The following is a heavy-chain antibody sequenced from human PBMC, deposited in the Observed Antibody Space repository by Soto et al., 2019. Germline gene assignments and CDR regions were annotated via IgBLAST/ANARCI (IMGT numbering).Heavy chain of an antibody. CDR3: ARPMGFSSSSAAY. D-gene: IGHD6-6*01. CDR1: GFSINTFW. J-gene: IGHJ4*02. V-gene: IGHV3-7*01. CDR2: IKQDGNEK. Sequence: GGSLRLSCAASGFSINTFWMAWVRQAPGKGLEWVANIKQDGNEKYYVDSVKGRFTISRDNAKNSVYLQMTSLRAEDTALYYCARPMGFSSSSAAYWGQGTLVTVSS.